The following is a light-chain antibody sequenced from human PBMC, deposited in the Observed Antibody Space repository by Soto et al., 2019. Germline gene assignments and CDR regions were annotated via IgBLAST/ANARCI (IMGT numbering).Light chain of an antibody. CDR3: QQLNSYNT. CDR2: DVS. Sequence: DLQVTHSPSTLSASVGDRVTITCRASQTISSWLAWYQQKPGKAPKLLIYDVSTLGSGVPARFSGSGSGTDFTLTISSLHPEDFATYCCQQLNSYNTFGQGTRLDIK. V-gene: IGKV1-5*01. J-gene: IGKJ5*01. CDR1: QTISSW.